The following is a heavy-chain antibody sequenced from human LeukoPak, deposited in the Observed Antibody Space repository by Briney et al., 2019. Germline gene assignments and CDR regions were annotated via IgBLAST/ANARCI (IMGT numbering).Heavy chain of an antibody. CDR2: IDPSDSYT. CDR3: ARARYCSGGTCYPDY. J-gene: IGHJ4*02. CDR1: GYSFTSYW. V-gene: IGHV5-10-1*01. D-gene: IGHD2-15*01. Sequence: GESLKISCKGSGYSFTSYWISWVRQMPGKGLEWMGRIDPSDSYTNYSPSFQGHVTISADKSISTAYLQWSSLKASDTAMYYCARARYCSGGTCYPDYWGQGTLVTVSS.